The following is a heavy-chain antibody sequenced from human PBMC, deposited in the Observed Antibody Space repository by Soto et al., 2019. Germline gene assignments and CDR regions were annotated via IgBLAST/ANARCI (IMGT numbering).Heavy chain of an antibody. D-gene: IGHD3-3*01. J-gene: IGHJ6*02. CDR1: GFTFNSYG. CDR3: ANSQRFLEWLHYALDV. CDR2: ISHDGSYK. V-gene: IGHV3-30*18. Sequence: PGGSLRLSCVVSGFTFNSYGMHWVRQAPGKGLEWVAVISHDGSYKYYGDSVKGRFTISRDNSKNTLYLQMNSLRTEDTALYYCANSQRFLEWLHYALDVWGQGTTVTVSS.